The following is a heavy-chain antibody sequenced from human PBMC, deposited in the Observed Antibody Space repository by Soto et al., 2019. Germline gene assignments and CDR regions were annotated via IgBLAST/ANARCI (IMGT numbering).Heavy chain of an antibody. CDR2: ISYDGSNK. V-gene: IGHV3-30*18. CDR1: GFTFSSYG. D-gene: IGHD3-10*01. J-gene: IGHJ6*02. CDR3: AKDHSGSPPMNYYGMDV. Sequence: LRLSCAASGFTFSSYGMHWVRQAPGKGLEWVAVISYDGSNKYYADSVKGRFTISRDNSKNTLYLQMNSLRAEDTAVYYCAKDHSGSPPMNYYGMDVWGQGTTVTVSS.